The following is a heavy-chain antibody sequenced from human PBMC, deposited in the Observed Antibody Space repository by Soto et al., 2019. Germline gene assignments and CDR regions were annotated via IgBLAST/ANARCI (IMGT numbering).Heavy chain of an antibody. Sequence: GGSLRLSCAASGFTFSIYWMHWVRQAPGKGLVWVSRINSAGTTTTYADSMKGRFTISRDNAKNTLYLQMNSLRDEDTAVYYCARGFHYYDSSGYPTPFDYWGQGTLVTISS. CDR2: INSAGTTT. D-gene: IGHD3-22*01. J-gene: IGHJ4*02. V-gene: IGHV3-74*01. CDR1: GFTFSIYW. CDR3: ARGFHYYDSSGYPTPFDY.